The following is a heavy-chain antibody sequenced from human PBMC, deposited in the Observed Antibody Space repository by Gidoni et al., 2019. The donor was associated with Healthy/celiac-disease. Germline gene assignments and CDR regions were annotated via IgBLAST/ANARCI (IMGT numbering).Heavy chain of an antibody. Sequence: EVQLLESGGGLVQPGGSLRLSCADSGCTFSSYAMSWVRRAQGKGLEWVSAISGSGGSTYYADSVKGRFTISRDNSKNTLYLQMNSLRAEDTAVYYCAKDLTFGGVIVPYYFDYWGQGTLVTVSS. J-gene: IGHJ4*02. CDR2: ISGSGGST. CDR3: AKDLTFGGVIVPYYFDY. CDR1: GCTFSSYA. D-gene: IGHD3-16*02. V-gene: IGHV3-23*01.